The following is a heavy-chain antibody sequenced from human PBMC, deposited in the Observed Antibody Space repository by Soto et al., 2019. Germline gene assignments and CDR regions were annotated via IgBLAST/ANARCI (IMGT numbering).Heavy chain of an antibody. J-gene: IGHJ4*02. CDR2: IVVGSGNT. Sequence: GPPVKVSCKASGFTFTSSAVQWVRQARGQRLEWIGWIVVGSGNTNYAQKFQERVTITRDMSTSTADMELSSLRSEDTAVYYCAAEPDYYDSSGYYWQFDYWGQGTLVTVSS. D-gene: IGHD3-22*01. CDR1: GFTFTSSA. V-gene: IGHV1-58*01. CDR3: AAEPDYYDSSGYYWQFDY.